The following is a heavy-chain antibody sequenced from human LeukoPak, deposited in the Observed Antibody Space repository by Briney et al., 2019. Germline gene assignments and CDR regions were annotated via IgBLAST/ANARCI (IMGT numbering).Heavy chain of an antibody. D-gene: IGHD3-10*01. Sequence: SETLSLTCAVYGGSFSGYYWSWIRQPPGKGLEWIGSIYYSGSTYYNPSLKNRVTISVDTSKNQFSLKLSSVTAADTAVYYCARTPVWGSGSYFDLWGRGTLVTVSS. CDR1: GGSFSGYY. CDR3: ARTPVWGSGSYFDL. V-gene: IGHV4-34*01. J-gene: IGHJ2*01. CDR2: IYYSGST.